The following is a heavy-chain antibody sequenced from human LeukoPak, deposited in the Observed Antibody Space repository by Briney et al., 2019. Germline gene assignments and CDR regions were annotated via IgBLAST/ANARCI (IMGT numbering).Heavy chain of an antibody. CDR2: ITSSSSYI. V-gene: IGHV3-21*06. CDR3: ARDPYSGNYGAYYYYYMDV. D-gene: IGHD1-26*01. CDR1: GFTFSSYN. J-gene: IGHJ6*03. Sequence: GGSLRLSCAASGFTFSSYNMNWVRQAPGKGLEWVSSITSSSSYIYYADSVKGRFTISRDNAKNSLYLQMDSLRVEDTSEYYCARDPYSGNYGAYYYYYMDVWGKGTTVTVSS.